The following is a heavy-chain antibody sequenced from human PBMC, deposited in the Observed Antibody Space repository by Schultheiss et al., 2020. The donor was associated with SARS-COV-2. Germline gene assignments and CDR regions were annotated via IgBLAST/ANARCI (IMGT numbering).Heavy chain of an antibody. J-gene: IGHJ4*02. CDR2: IYTSGST. V-gene: IGHV4-61*02. CDR3: ARGDDFWSGFDY. CDR1: GGSISRGTYY. D-gene: IGHD3-3*01. Sequence: SQTLSLTCTVSGGSISRGTYYWSWIRQPAGKGLEWIGRIYTSGSTNYNPSLKSRVTISVDTSKNQFSLKLSSVTAADTAVYYCARGDDFWSGFDYWGQGTLVTVSS.